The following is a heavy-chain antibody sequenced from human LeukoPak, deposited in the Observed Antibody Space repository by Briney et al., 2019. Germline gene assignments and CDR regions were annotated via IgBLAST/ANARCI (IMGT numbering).Heavy chain of an antibody. J-gene: IGHJ4*02. CDR3: AKELDTMFFDY. V-gene: IGHV3-23*01. Sequence: GGSLRLSCAASGFTFSSYAMSWVRQAPGKGLEWVSGISGSGDNTYYADSVRGRFTISRDSGRKSVYLQMNSLTTDDTAFYFCAKELDTMFFDYWGQGALVTVSS. CDR2: ISGSGDNT. D-gene: IGHD3-10*02. CDR1: GFTFSSYA.